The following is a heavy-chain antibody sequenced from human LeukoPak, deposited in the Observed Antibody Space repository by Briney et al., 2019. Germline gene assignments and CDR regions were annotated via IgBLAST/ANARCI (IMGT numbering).Heavy chain of an antibody. J-gene: IGHJ4*02. CDR3: ARISLGGTTEQYYFDY. V-gene: IGHV3-48*02. CDR1: GLPFSTYS. Sequence: RGSLRLSCAASGLPFSTYSMNWVRPAPGEGLEGVAYISSSSSTIYYAASVKGRFTISRDNAKNSLYLQMNSLRDEDTAVYFCARISLGGTTEQYYFDYWGQGTLVTVSS. D-gene: IGHD2/OR15-2a*01. CDR2: ISSSSSTI.